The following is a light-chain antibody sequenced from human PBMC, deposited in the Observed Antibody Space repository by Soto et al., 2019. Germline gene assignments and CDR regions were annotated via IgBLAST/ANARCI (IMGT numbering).Light chain of an antibody. V-gene: IGKV3-20*01. CDR3: QPYSTSPILT. Sequence: EILLTQSPGTLSVSPGERATLSWRAGHTVSSNYLAWYQQKPGQPPRLLIYGASSRATGIPDRFSGSGSGTDFTLPISRLETEDVAAYYCQPYSTSPILTFGPGTKVDIK. CDR2: GAS. CDR1: HTVSSNY. J-gene: IGKJ3*01.